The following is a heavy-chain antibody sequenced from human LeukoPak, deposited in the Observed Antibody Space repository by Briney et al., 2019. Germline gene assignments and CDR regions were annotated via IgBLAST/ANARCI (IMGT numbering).Heavy chain of an antibody. Sequence: PSETLSLTCALSGGSITDYFYNWVRQPPGKGLEWIGEINHSGSSTYNPSLKSRVITSVDTSKNQFSLKLSLVTAADTAVYDCARVGDLFGAHRVRGLPPDYYYMDVWGKGTTVTVSS. CDR1: GGSITDYF. CDR3: ARVGDLFGAHRVRGLPPDYYYMDV. J-gene: IGHJ6*03. V-gene: IGHV4-34*01. D-gene: IGHD3-10*01. CDR2: INHSGSS.